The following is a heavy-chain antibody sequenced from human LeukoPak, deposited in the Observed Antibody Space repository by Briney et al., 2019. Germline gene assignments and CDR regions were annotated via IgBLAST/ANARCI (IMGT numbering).Heavy chain of an antibody. J-gene: IGHJ4*02. D-gene: IGHD1-26*01. CDR2: IYHTGST. CDR1: GDSVRSNY. V-gene: IGHV4-59*08. CDR3: ARRDSGSYSY. Sequence: PSETLSLTCTVSGDSVRSNYWNWIRQPPEKGLEWIGYIYHTGSTNYNPSLESRVTMSVDTSQNQFSLKLSSVTAADTAVYYCARRDSGSYSYWGQGTLVTVSS.